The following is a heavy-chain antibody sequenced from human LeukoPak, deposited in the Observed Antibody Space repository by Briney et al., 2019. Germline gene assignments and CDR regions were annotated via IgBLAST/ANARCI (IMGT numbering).Heavy chain of an antibody. CDR2: TRYDEDNK. CDR1: GFTFSSRDW. J-gene: IGHJ4*02. V-gene: IGHV3-30*02. D-gene: IGHD6-19*01. CDR3: AKDTSTISVSGTCFDY. Sequence: GGSLRLSCVASGFTFSSRDWMTWVRQAPGKGLEWVAFTRYDEDNKYYADSVKGRFTISRDNSKNTLYLQMNSLRAEDTAVYYCAKDTSTISVSGTCFDYWGQGTLVTVSS.